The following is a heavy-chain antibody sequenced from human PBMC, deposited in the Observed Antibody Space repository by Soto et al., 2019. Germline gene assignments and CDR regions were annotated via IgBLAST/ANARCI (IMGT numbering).Heavy chain of an antibody. D-gene: IGHD3-10*01. CDR3: ARARMVRGIIYYYGMDV. CDR2: IYYSGST. J-gene: IGHJ6*02. Sequence: QVQLQESGPGLVKSSQTLSLTCTVSGGSISSDGNYWSWIRQHPGKGLEWIGYIYYSGSTYYNPSLTSRVTLSVDTCKNQFSLKLNSVTAADTAVYYCARARMVRGIIYYYGMDVWGQGTTVTVSS. V-gene: IGHV4-31*03. CDR1: GGSISSDGNY.